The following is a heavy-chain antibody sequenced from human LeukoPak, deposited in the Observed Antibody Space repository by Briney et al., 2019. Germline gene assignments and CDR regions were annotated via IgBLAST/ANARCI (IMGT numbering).Heavy chain of an antibody. CDR2: MNPNSGNT. V-gene: IGHV1-8*01. CDR1: GYTFSNYD. Sequence: ASVKVSFTASGYTFSNYDINWVRQATGQGLEWMGWMNPNSGNTGYAQKFQGRVTMTRNTSISSAYMELSSLRSEDTAVYYCARAGFRIHPFYWGQGTLVTVSS. J-gene: IGHJ4*02. CDR3: ARAGFRIHPFY. D-gene: IGHD3-10*01.